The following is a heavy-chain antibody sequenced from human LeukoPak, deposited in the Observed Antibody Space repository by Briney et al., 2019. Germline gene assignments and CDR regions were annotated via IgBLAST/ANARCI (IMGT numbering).Heavy chain of an antibody. CDR2: ISGSGGST. CDR3: AKDRRCSSTSCYKDY. Sequence: GRSLRLSCAASGFTFSSYAMSWVRQAPGKGLEWVSAISGSGGSTYYADSVKGRFTISRDNSKNTLYLQMNSLRAEDTAVYYCAKDRRCSSTSCYKDYWGQGTLVTVSS. V-gene: IGHV3-23*01. J-gene: IGHJ4*02. D-gene: IGHD2-2*02. CDR1: GFTFSSYA.